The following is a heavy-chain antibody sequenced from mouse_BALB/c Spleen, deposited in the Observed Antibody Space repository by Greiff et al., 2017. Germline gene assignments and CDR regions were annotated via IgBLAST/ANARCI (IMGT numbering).Heavy chain of an antibody. CDR3: ARTMITPDYFDY. J-gene: IGHJ2*01. CDR1: GFSLTGYG. V-gene: IGHV2-6-7*01. CDR2: IWGDGST. Sequence: QVQLKESGPGLVAPSQSLSITCTVSGFSLTGYGVNWVRQPPGKGLEWLGMIWGDGSTDYNSALKSRLSISKDNSKSQVFLKMNSLQTDDTARYYCARTMITPDYFDYWGQGTTLTVSS. D-gene: IGHD2-4*01.